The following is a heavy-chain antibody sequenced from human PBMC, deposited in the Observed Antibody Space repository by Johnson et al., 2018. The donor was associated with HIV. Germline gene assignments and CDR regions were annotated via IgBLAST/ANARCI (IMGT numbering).Heavy chain of an antibody. Sequence: VQLVESGGGLVQPGRSLRLSCAASGFTFDDYAMHWVRQAPGKGLERVSGISWNSGSIGHAASVKGRFSISRDNSKNTLYLQMNSLRAEDTAVYYCARDQDWGYYDSTAFDIWGQGTMVTVSS. V-gene: IGHV3-9*01. CDR3: ARDQDWGYYDSTAFDI. CDR1: GFTFDDYA. J-gene: IGHJ3*02. CDR2: ISWNSGSI. D-gene: IGHD3-22*01.